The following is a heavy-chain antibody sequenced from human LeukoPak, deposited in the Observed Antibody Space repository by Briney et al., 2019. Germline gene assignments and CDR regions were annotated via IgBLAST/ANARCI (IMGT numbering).Heavy chain of an antibody. CDR2: IYYSGST. D-gene: IGHD3-10*01. CDR1: GGSISSGGYY. V-gene: IGHV4-31*03. Sequence: SETLSLTCTVSGGSISSGGYYWSWIRQHPGKGLEWIGYIYYSGSTYYNPSLKSRVTISVDTSKNQFSLKLSSVTAAATAVYYCARADRMVADYWGQGTLVTVSS. J-gene: IGHJ4*02. CDR3: ARADRMVADY.